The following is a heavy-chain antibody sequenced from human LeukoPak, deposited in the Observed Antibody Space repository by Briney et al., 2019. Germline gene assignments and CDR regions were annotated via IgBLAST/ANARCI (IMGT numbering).Heavy chain of an antibody. Sequence: SETLSLTCTVSGGSLNSGGCYWSWIRQHAGKGLEWIGYVSYSGSTHYNPSLKSRTSISVDTSKKQFSLKMISVIAADTAVYYCARGLEGTYDYWGQGTLVTVSS. CDR2: VSYSGST. V-gene: IGHV4-31*03. D-gene: IGHD1-14*01. J-gene: IGHJ4*02. CDR1: GGSLNSGGCY. CDR3: ARGLEGTYDY.